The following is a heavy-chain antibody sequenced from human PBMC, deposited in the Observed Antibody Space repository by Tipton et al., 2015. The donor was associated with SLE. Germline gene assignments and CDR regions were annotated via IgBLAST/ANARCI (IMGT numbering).Heavy chain of an antibody. CDR3: ARDGYNSNY. Sequence: TLSLTCAVYGGSFSGYYWSWIRQPPGKGLERIGEINHSGSTNYNPSLKSRVTISVDTSKNQFSLKLSSVTAADTAVYFCARDGYNSNYWGQGTLVTVSS. CDR2: INHSGST. J-gene: IGHJ4*02. D-gene: IGHD5-24*01. CDR1: GGSFSGYY. V-gene: IGHV4-34*01.